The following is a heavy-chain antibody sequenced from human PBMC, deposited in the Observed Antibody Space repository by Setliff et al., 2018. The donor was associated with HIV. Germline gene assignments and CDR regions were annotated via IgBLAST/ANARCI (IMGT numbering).Heavy chain of an antibody. CDR1: GGTFSNYG. V-gene: IGHV1-46*01. Sequence: GGSVKVSCKASGGTFSNYGMSWVRQAPGQGLEWMGIINPSGGSTSYAQKFQGRVTMTRDTSTSTVYMELSSLRSEDTALYYCAGSILTGYYTFGADYWGQGTLVTVSS. D-gene: IGHD3-9*01. CDR3: AGSILTGYYTFGADY. J-gene: IGHJ4*02. CDR2: INPSGGST.